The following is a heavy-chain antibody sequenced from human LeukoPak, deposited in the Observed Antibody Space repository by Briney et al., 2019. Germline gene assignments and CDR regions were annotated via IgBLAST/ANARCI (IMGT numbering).Heavy chain of an antibody. J-gene: IGHJ5*02. CDR1: GFTFSSYS. CDR2: ISSSSSYI. CDR3: ARDPRGSSWYGSNWFDP. D-gene: IGHD6-13*01. V-gene: IGHV3-21*01. Sequence: GGSLRLSCAASGFTFSSYSMNWVRQAPGKGLEWVSSISSSSSYIYYADSVKGRFTISRDNAKNSLYPQMNSLRAEDTAVYYCARDPRGSSWYGSNWFDPWGQGTLVTVSS.